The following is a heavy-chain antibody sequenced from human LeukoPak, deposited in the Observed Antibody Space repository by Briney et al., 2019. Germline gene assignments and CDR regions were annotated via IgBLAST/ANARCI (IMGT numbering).Heavy chain of an antibody. CDR1: GGTFSSYA. J-gene: IGHJ4*02. CDR3: ARDYYDSSGYYLIFDY. D-gene: IGHD3-22*01. Sequence: SVKVSCKASGGTFSSYAISWVRQAPGQGLEWMGGIIPIFGTANYAQKFQGRVTITADESTSTAYMELSSLRSEDTAVYYCARDYYDSSGYYLIFDYWGQGTLITVSS. V-gene: IGHV1-69*13. CDR2: IIPIFGTA.